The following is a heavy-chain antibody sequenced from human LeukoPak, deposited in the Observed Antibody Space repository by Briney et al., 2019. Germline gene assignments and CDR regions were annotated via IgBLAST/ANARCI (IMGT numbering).Heavy chain of an antibody. Sequence: GGSLRLSCAASGFTVSNNYMSWVRQAPGKGLEWVSVIYSGGSTYYADSVKGRFTISRDNSKNTLFLQMTNLRAEDTAAYYCARGQWSDYWGRGTLVTVSS. J-gene: IGHJ4*02. D-gene: IGHD6-19*01. CDR2: IYSGGST. CDR1: GFTVSNNY. V-gene: IGHV3-53*01. CDR3: ARGQWSDY.